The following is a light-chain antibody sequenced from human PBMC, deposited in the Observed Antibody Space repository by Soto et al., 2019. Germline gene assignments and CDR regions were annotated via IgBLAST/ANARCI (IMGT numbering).Light chain of an antibody. V-gene: IGKV3-15*01. J-gene: IGKJ1*01. Sequence: EIVMTQSPATLSVSPGERATLSCRASPSVSSNLAWYQQKPGQAPRLLIYGASTRATGIPARFSGSGSGTGFTLTISSLQSEDFAVYYCQQYNNWPRTFGQGTKVEIK. CDR2: GAS. CDR1: PSVSSN. CDR3: QQYNNWPRT.